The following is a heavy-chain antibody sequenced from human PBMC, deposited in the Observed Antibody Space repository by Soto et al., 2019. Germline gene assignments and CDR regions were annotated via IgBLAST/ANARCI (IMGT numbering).Heavy chain of an antibody. J-gene: IGHJ4*02. CDR1: GFTFSSYA. Sequence: GGSLRLSCAASGFTFSSYAMSWVRQAPGKGLEWVSAISGSGGSTYYADSVKGRFTISRDNSKNTLYLQMNSLRAEDTAVYYCATQNYYYGSVATFDYWGQGTLVTVSS. CDR2: ISGSGGST. V-gene: IGHV3-23*01. CDR3: ATQNYYYGSVATFDY. D-gene: IGHD3-10*01.